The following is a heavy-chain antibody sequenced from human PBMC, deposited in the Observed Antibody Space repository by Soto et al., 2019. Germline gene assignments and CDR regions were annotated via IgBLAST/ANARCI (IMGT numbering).Heavy chain of an antibody. CDR2: IDWDDDK. D-gene: IGHD2-2*02. CDR3: ARARGYCSSTSCYNYYYYGMDV. CDR1: MC. J-gene: IGHJ6*02. Sequence: MCVSWIRQPPGKALEWLALIDWDDDKYYSTSLKTRLTISKDTSKNQVVLTMTNMDPVDTATYYCARARGYCSSTSCYNYYYYGMDVWGQGTTVTVSS. V-gene: IGHV2-70*01.